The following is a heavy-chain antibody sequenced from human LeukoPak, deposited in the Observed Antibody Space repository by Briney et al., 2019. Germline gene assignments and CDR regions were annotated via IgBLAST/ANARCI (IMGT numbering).Heavy chain of an antibody. CDR1: GYTFTGYY. Sequence: ASAKVSCKASGYTFTGYYIHWLRQAPGEGPDWMGMINLIAGLTHLAPKFQGRVTMTRDTSTSTVYLDLTSLGFDDTAVYYCARQQGIQYLNFDYWGQGALVAVSS. CDR2: INLIAGLT. CDR3: ARQQGIQYLNFDY. V-gene: IGHV1-46*01. D-gene: IGHD1/OR15-1a*01. J-gene: IGHJ4*02.